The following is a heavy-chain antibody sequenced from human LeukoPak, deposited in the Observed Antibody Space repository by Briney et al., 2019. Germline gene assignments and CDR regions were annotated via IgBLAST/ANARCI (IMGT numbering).Heavy chain of an antibody. D-gene: IGHD3-22*01. Sequence: PGGSLRLSCAASGFTFSSYSMNWIRQAPGKGLEWVSSISGSGEFIYYGDSVKGRVTISRDNGKSSLYLQMNSVRPGDMAVYYCARDDSHGYHFFDSWGRGTLVTVSS. J-gene: IGHJ4*02. CDR1: GFTFSSYS. V-gene: IGHV3-21*01. CDR3: ARDDSHGYHFFDS. CDR2: ISGSGEFI.